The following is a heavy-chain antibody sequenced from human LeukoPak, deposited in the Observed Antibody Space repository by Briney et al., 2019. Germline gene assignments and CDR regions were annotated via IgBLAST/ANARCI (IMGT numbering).Heavy chain of an antibody. V-gene: IGHV3-23*01. D-gene: IGHD1-14*01. CDR1: GFTFSSYA. J-gene: IGHJ4*02. Sequence: GGSLRLSCAASGFTFSSYAMSWVRQAPGKGLEWVSVIGSDSGGIQYADSVKGRFIISRDNSKNMLYLQMNNLRADDTAVYYCAKYRTTGAPPRNFDYWGQGTQVTVSS. CDR2: IGSDSGGI. CDR3: AKYRTTGAPPRNFDY.